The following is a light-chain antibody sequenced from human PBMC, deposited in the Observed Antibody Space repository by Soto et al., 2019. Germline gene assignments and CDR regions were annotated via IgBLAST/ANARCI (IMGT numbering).Light chain of an antibody. CDR3: QHYNSYSEA. V-gene: IGKV1-5*03. CDR1: QTISSW. J-gene: IGKJ1*01. CDR2: KAS. Sequence: DIQMTQSPSTLSGSVGDRVTITCRASQTISSWLAWYQQKPGKAPKLLIYKASTVKSGVPSRFSGSGSGTEFTLTISSLQPDDFATDYCQHYNSYSEAFGQGTKVELQ.